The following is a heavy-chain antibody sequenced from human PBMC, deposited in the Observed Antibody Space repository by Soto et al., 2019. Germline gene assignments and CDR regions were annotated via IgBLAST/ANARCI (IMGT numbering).Heavy chain of an antibody. D-gene: IGHD3-3*01. V-gene: IGHV5-51*01. Sequence: GESLKISCRGSGYDFNTNWFGWVRQLPGRGLEWVGIMYPGDSDTRYNPSLQGHVTLSVDVTVSAAFLQWRSLETSDTGMYFCARLPRDCNKTSCYYADHWGQGTQVTVSS. CDR1: GYDFNTNW. CDR3: ARLPRDCNKTSCYYADH. J-gene: IGHJ4*02. CDR2: MYPGDSDT.